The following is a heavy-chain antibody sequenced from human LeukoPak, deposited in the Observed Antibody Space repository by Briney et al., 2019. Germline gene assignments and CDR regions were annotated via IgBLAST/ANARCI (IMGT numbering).Heavy chain of an antibody. CDR3: AREGLVVPAASEHNWFDP. CDR2: INHSRST. D-gene: IGHD2-2*01. V-gene: IGHV4-34*01. J-gene: IGHJ5*02. Sequence: SETLSLTCAVYGGSFSGYYWSWIRQPPGKGLEWIGEINHSRSTNYNPSLKSRVTISVDTSKNQFSLKLSSVTAADTAVYYCAREGLVVPAASEHNWFDPWGQGTLVTVSS. CDR1: GGSFSGYY.